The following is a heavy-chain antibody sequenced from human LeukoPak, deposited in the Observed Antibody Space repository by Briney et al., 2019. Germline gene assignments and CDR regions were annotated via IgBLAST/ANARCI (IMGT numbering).Heavy chain of an antibody. CDR2: ITGSGDDT. CDR3: AKNGAYSGYDYIDY. V-gene: IGHV3-23*01. CDR1: GFTFSSYA. J-gene: IGHJ4*02. D-gene: IGHD5-12*01. Sequence: GGSLRLSCAASGFTFSSYAMSWVRQAPGKGLEWVSDITGSGDDTDYADSVKGRFTASRDNSRNTLYLQINSLRVEDTAVYYCAKNGAYSGYDYIDYWGQGTLVTVSS.